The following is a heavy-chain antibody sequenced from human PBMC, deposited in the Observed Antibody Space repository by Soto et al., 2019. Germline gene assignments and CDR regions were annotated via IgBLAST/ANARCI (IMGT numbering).Heavy chain of an antibody. J-gene: IGHJ4*02. Sequence: GGSLRLSCAASGFTFSSYAMHWVRQAPGKGLEWVAVISYDGSNKYYADSVKGRFTISRDNSKNTLYLQMNSLRAEDTAVYYCARVATRFFWSGYLDYWGQGTLVTSPQ. CDR1: GFTFSSYA. D-gene: IGHD3-3*01. V-gene: IGHV3-30-3*01. CDR2: ISYDGSNK. CDR3: ARVATRFFWSGYLDY.